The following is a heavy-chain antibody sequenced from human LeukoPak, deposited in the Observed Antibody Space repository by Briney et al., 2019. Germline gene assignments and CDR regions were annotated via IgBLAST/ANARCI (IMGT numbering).Heavy chain of an antibody. D-gene: IGHD6-6*01. V-gene: IGHV4-59*08. Sequence: SETLSLTCSVSGGSISSLYWSWIRQPPGKGLEWIGYIYYTGSTNYNPSPKSRVTMFVDMSKNQFSLRLSAVTAADTAVYYCARHRAYSSSSPFDYWGQGTLVTVSS. CDR3: ARHRAYSSSSPFDY. CDR2: IYYTGST. J-gene: IGHJ4*02. CDR1: GGSISSLY.